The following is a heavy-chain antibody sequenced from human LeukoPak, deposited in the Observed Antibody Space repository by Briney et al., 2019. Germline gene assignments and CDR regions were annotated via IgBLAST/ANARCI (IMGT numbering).Heavy chain of an antibody. CDR3: ARDLDGSYYFDY. Sequence: ASVKVSCKASGYTFTSYYMHWVRQAPGQGLEWMGIINPSGGSTSYAQKLQGRVTMTTDTSTSTAYMELRSLRSDDTAVYYCARDLDGSYYFDYWGQGTLVTVSS. J-gene: IGHJ4*02. CDR2: INPSGGST. V-gene: IGHV1-46*01. D-gene: IGHD1-26*01. CDR1: GYTFTSYY.